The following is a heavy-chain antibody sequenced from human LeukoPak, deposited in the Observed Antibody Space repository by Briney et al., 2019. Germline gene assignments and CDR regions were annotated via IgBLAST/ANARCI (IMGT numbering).Heavy chain of an antibody. CDR3: AKKGTLPGIAATGTLLYYFDY. CDR1: GFTFSSYA. D-gene: IGHD6-13*01. J-gene: IGHJ4*02. Sequence: GGSLRLSCTASGFTFSSYAMSWVRQAPGKGLEWVSAISGRDGSTNYADSVKGRYTISRDNSRNTLYLQMNSLRAEDTAVYYCAKKGTLPGIAATGTLLYYFDYWGQGTLVTVSS. CDR2: ISGRDGST. V-gene: IGHV3-23*01.